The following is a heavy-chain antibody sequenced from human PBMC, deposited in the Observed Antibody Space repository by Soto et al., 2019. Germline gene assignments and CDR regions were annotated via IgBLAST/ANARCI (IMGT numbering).Heavy chain of an antibody. D-gene: IGHD2-2*01. CDR1: VGPASSATHY. Sequence: SDPLTLTPSVSVGPASSATHYRSWIRQPPEKRLEWIGFIYSSGSTNYNPSLTSRVTMSVDTSKNQFSLKLPSEILAHTAVYHCVRFVGSCSGTTCYYRADVWGHGTTVTVSS. J-gene: IGHJ6*02. CDR3: VRFVGSCSGTTCYYRADV. V-gene: IGHV4-61*01. CDR2: IYSSGST.